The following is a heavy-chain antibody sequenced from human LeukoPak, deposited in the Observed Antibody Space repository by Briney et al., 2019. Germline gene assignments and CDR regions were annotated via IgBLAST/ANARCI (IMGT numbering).Heavy chain of an antibody. Sequence: GGSLRLSCAPSGFTFSTYEMNWVRHAPGKGREWVAHIVGSGDSIYYADSVKGRFTISRDNANNSLFLQMNSLRAEDTAVYYCARRAGAYSHPYDYWGQGTLVTVS. J-gene: IGHJ4*02. D-gene: IGHD4/OR15-4a*01. CDR2: IVGSGDSI. V-gene: IGHV3-48*03. CDR3: ARRAGAYSHPYDY. CDR1: GFTFSTYE.